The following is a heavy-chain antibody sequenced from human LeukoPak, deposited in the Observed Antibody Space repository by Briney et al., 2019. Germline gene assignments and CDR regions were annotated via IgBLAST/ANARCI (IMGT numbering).Heavy chain of an antibody. Sequence: PSETLSLTCTVSGGSISSYYWSWIRQPPGKGLEWIGYIYYSGSSNYNPSLKSRVTISADTSKNQFSLKLSSVTAADTAVYYCASGRLEWLWAAPFDPWGQGTLVTVSS. D-gene: IGHD3-3*01. CDR3: ASGRLEWLWAAPFDP. J-gene: IGHJ5*02. CDR1: GGSISSYY. V-gene: IGHV4-59*12. CDR2: IYYSGSS.